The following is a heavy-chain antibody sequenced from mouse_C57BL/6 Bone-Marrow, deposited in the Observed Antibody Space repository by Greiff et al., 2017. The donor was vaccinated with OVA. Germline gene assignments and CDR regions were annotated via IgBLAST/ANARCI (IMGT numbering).Heavy chain of an antibody. V-gene: IGHV1-5*01. J-gene: IGHJ3*01. CDR2: IYPGNSDT. CDR3: TRVYDGYPAWCAY. D-gene: IGHD2-3*01. CDR1: GYTFTSYW. Sequence: VQLQQSGTVLARPGASVMMSCKTSGYTFTSYWMHWVKQRPGQGLEWIGAIYPGNSDTSYNQKFKGKATLTAVTSASTAYMELSSLTNEDAAVYYGTRVYDGYPAWCAYWGQGTLVTVSA.